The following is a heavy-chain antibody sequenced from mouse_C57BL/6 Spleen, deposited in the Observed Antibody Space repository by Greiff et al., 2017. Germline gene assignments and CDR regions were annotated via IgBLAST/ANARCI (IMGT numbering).Heavy chain of an antibody. CDR1: GFNIKDDY. CDR2: IDPENGDT. D-gene: IGHD2-3*01. V-gene: IGHV14-4*01. Sequence: VQLQQSGAELVRPGASVKLSCTASGFNIKDDYMHWVKQRPEQGLEWIGWIDPENGDTEYASKFQGKATITADTSSNTAYLQLSSLTSEDTAVYYCTTDEGYSFADWGQGTLVTVSA. CDR3: TTDEGYSFAD. J-gene: IGHJ3*01.